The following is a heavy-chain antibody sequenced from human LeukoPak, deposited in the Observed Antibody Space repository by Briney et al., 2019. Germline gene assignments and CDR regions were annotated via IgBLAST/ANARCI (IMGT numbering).Heavy chain of an antibody. J-gene: IGHJ5*02. Sequence: GGSLRLSCAASGFIFSNAWMNWVRQAPGKGLEWVGRIKSKTDDGTTDYAAPVKGRFTISRDDSKNMLYLQMTSLKTEDTAVYYCTTWEFDPWGQGTLVTVSS. D-gene: IGHD1-26*01. CDR1: GFIFSNAW. CDR2: IKSKTDDGTT. CDR3: TTWEFDP. V-gene: IGHV3-15*07.